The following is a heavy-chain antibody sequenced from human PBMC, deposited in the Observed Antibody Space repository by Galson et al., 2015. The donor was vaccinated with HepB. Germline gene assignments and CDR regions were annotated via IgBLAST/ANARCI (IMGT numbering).Heavy chain of an antibody. CDR2: IYYSGST. D-gene: IGHD6-13*01. CDR1: GGSIRSYY. Sequence: LSLTCTVSGGSIRSYYWSWIRQPPGKGLEWIGYIYYSGSTNYNPSLKSRVTISVDTSKNQFSLKLSSVTAADTAVYYCARLYGIAAAGTIDYWGQGTLVTVSS. V-gene: IGHV4-59*08. J-gene: IGHJ4*02. CDR3: ARLYGIAAAGTIDY.